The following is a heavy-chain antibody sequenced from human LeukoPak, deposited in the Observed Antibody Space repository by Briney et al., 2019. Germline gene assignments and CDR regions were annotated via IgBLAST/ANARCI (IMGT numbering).Heavy chain of an antibody. V-gene: IGHV4-39*01. Sequence: PSETLSLTCTVSGGSISSSSYYWGWIRQPPWKGLEWIGNLYYSGSTYYNPSLRSRVTISVDTSKNQFSLKLSSVTAADTAVYYCAKLPSSSSWPPYYYYGMDVWGQGTTVTVSS. CDR1: GGSISSSSYY. D-gene: IGHD6-13*01. J-gene: IGHJ6*02. CDR2: LYYSGST. CDR3: AKLPSSSSWPPYYYYGMDV.